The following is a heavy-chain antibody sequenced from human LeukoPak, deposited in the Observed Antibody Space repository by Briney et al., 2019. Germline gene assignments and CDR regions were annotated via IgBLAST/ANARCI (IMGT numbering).Heavy chain of an antibody. V-gene: IGHV3-49*03. J-gene: IGHJ4*02. D-gene: IGHD3-10*01. CDR1: GFTFGDYG. Sequence: TGGSLRLSCTASGFTFGDYGMSWFRQAPGKGLEWVGFIRGKTYGGTIEYAASVKGRFTISRDDSKSIAYLQMNSLKTEDTAVYYCSRTFYGSGSYYAYWGQGTLVTVSS. CDR2: IRGKTYGGTI. CDR3: SRTFYGSGSYYAY.